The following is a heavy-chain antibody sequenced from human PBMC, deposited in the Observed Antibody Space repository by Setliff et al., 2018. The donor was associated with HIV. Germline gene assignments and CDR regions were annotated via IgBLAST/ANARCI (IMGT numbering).Heavy chain of an antibody. J-gene: IGHJ6*03. CDR3: ARIVRPSYYYYYYMDV. V-gene: IGHV1-69*13. CDR2: IIPVFDTT. D-gene: IGHD3-10*02. CDR1: GGTFSNYA. Sequence: SVKVSCKASGGTFSNYAISWVRQAPGQGLEWVGGIIPVFDTTIYAQKFQGRVTITADESTSTSYMEMSGLRSGDTAVYYCARIVRPSYYYYYYMDVWGKGTTVTVSS.